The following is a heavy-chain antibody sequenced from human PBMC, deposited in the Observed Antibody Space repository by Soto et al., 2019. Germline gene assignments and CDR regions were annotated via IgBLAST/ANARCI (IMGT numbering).Heavy chain of an antibody. J-gene: IGHJ4*02. CDR1: GFTFSSYA. CDR3: AKAEYQLLSGNY. D-gene: IGHD2-2*01. CDR2: ISGSGGST. Sequence: EVQLLESGGGLVQPGGSLRLSCAASGFTFSSYAMSWVRQAPGKGLVWVSAISGSGGSTYYADSVKGRFTISRDNSKNTLYLQMNSLRAEDTAVYYCAKAEYQLLSGNYWGQGTLVTVSS. V-gene: IGHV3-23*01.